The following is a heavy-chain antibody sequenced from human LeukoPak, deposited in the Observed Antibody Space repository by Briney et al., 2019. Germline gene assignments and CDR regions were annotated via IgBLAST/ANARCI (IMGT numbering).Heavy chain of an antibody. D-gene: IGHD2-2*01. CDR2: INPNSGGT. Sequence: GASVKVSCKASGYTFTGYYMHWVRQAPGQGLEWMGWINPNSGGTNYAQKFQGRVTMTRDTSISTAYMELSRLRSDDTAVYYCARDWIVVVPDEYYMDVWGKGTTVTISS. J-gene: IGHJ6*03. CDR3: ARDWIVVVPDEYYMDV. V-gene: IGHV1-2*02. CDR1: GYTFTGYY.